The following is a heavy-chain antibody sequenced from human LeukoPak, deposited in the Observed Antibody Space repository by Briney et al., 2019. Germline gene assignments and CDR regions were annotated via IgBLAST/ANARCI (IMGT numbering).Heavy chain of an antibody. J-gene: IGHJ4*02. CDR3: ARVYYDILTGYFNPTNYFDY. V-gene: IGHV4-34*01. CDR1: GGSFSGYY. CDR2: MDHSGTT. Sequence: AETLSLTCAVYGGSFSGYYWSWIRQPPGKGLEWIGEMDHSGTTNYNPSLKSRVTISVDTSKNQFSLKLSFVTAADTAVYYCARVYYDILTGYFNPTNYFDYWGQGTLVTVSS. D-gene: IGHD3-9*01.